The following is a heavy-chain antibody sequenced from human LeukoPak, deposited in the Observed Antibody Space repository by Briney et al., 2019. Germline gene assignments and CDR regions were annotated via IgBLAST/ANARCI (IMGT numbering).Heavy chain of an antibody. J-gene: IGHJ5*01. CDR1: GGSIGTYY. Sequence: SETLSLTCSVSGGSIGTYYWSWIRQPAGKGLEWFVRINTSENTNYYPSLKSRVSMSVDTSKNQFSLRLSSVTAADTAIYFCARESVGATPNWFDSWGQGTLVTVSS. CDR3: ARESVGATPNWFDS. CDR2: INTSENT. V-gene: IGHV4-4*07. D-gene: IGHD1-26*01.